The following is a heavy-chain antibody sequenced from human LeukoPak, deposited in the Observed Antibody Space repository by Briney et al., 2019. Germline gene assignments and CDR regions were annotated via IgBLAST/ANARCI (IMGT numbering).Heavy chain of an antibody. Sequence: PPETLSLTCTVSGGSISSSSYYWGWVRQPPGKGLEWIGSIYYSGRTYYNPSLKSRVTISVDTSKNQFSLKLSSVTAADTAVYYCASPYSSSYYFDYWGQGTLVTVSS. CDR3: ASPYSSSYYFDY. CDR2: IYYSGRT. J-gene: IGHJ4*02. D-gene: IGHD6-6*01. CDR1: GGSISSSSYY. V-gene: IGHV4-39*01.